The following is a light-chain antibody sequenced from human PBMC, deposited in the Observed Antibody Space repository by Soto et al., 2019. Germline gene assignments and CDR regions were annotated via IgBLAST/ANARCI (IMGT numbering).Light chain of an antibody. CDR2: GAS. J-gene: IGKJ1*01. V-gene: IGKV3-20*01. Sequence: EIVLPQSPGTLSLSPGERATLSCRPSQSVSSSYLAWYQQKPGQAPRLLIYGASTRATGIPARFSGSGSGTEFTLTISGLQPGDSATYYCQQYNSYSPTFGQGTKVDIK. CDR1: QSVSSSY. CDR3: QQYNSYSPT.